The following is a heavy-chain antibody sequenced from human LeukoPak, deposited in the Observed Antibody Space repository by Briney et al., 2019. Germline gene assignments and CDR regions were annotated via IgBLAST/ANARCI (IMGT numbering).Heavy chain of an antibody. J-gene: IGHJ4*02. CDR3: ASELWFGELLEPENYFDY. V-gene: IGHV1-69*04. CDR1: GGTYSSYA. Sequence: SVKVSCKASGGTYSSYAISLVRQAPGQGLEWMGRIIPILGIANYAQKFQGRVTITADKSTSTAYMELSSLRSEDTAVYYCASELWFGELLEPENYFDYWGQGTLVTVSS. CDR2: IIPILGIA. D-gene: IGHD3-10*01.